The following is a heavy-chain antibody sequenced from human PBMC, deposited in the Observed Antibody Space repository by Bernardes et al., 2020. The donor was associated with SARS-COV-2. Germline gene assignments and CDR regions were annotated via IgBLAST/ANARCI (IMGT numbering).Heavy chain of an antibody. J-gene: IGHJ6*02. CDR3: ARDLWSSTSRYGMDV. V-gene: IGHV4-61*09. CDR1: GGSISSGSYY. CDR2: IYTSGST. D-gene: IGHD2-2*01. Sequence: SETLSLTCTVSGGSISSGSYYWSWIRQPAGKGLEWIGHIYTSGSTNYNPSLKSRVTISVDTSKNQFSLKLSSLTAADTAVYYCARDLWSSTSRYGMDVWGQGTTVTVS.